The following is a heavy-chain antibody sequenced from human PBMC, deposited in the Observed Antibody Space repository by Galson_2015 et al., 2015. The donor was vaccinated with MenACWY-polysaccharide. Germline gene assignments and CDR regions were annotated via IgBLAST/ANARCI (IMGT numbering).Heavy chain of an antibody. CDR2: IYYSGST. V-gene: IGHV4-39*01. Sequence: ETLSLTCTVSGGSFSSSSSYWGWIRQPPGKGLEWIGSIYYSGSTYYNPSLKSRVTISVDTSKNQFSLKLSSVTAADTAVYYCATPHGSSWYCPIDYWGQGTLVTVSS. D-gene: IGHD6-13*01. CDR3: ATPHGSSWYCPIDY. J-gene: IGHJ4*02. CDR1: GGSFSSSSSY.